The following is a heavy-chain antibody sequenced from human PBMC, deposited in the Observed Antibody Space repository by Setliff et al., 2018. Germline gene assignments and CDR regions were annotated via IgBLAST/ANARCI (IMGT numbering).Heavy chain of an antibody. V-gene: IGHV3-30*18. J-gene: IGHJ4*02. CDR3: TKDRSDSGYAGFDY. D-gene: IGHD5-12*01. CDR1: GFTVSSFS. Sequence: SLRLSCAASGFTVSSFSMHWVRQAPVKGLDWVATLSDDGSNEFYADSVKGRFTISRDNSKVSLFLEMNSLTTEDTALYYCTKDRSDSGYAGFDYWGQGSQVTVSS. CDR2: LSDDGSNE.